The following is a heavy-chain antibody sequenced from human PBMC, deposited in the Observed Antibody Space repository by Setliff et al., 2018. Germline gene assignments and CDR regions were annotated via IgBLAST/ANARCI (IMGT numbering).Heavy chain of an antibody. V-gene: IGHV1-46*01. CDR2: FNPSGGKT. CDR1: GYGFTSHY. Sequence: VASVKVSCKTSGYGFTSHYFHWLRQAPGQGLEWMGIFNPSGGKTTLSQKFQGRVSMTADASTATVYMELHSLTSEDTAIYYCARAPWGDDYDSLYTWFDPWGQGSLVTVSS. D-gene: IGHD3-22*01. J-gene: IGHJ5*02. CDR3: ARAPWGDDYDSLYTWFDP.